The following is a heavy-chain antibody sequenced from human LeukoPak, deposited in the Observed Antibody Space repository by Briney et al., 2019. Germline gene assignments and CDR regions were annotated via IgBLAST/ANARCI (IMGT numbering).Heavy chain of an antibody. CDR3: AREQVYDYVWGRYHSPYYYYMDV. CDR2: IYHSGST. D-gene: IGHD3-16*02. V-gene: IGHV4-38-2*02. J-gene: IGHJ6*03. Sequence: SETLSLTCTVSGYSISSGYYWGWIRQPPGKGLEWIGSIYHSGSTYYNPSLKSRVTISVDTSKNQFSLKLSSVTAADTAVYYCAREQVYDYVWGRYHSPYYYYMDVWGKGTTVTVSS. CDR1: GYSISSGYY.